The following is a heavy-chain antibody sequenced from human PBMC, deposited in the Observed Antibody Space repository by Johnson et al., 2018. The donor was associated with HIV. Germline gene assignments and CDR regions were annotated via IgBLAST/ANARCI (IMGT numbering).Heavy chain of an antibody. D-gene: IGHD3-10*01. CDR2: IDTTGDT. Sequence: VQLVESGGGLVQPGRSLRLSCAASGFTFSSYDMHWVRQPTGKGLEWVSSIDTTGDTYYPGSVKGRFTISRANSKNTLYLQMNSLRSEDTAVYSCARDLRFNRTVQGLIIISGVFDMWGQGTVVSVSS. V-gene: IGHV3-13*01. J-gene: IGHJ3*02. CDR3: ARDLRFNRTVQGLIIISGVFDM. CDR1: GFTFSSYD.